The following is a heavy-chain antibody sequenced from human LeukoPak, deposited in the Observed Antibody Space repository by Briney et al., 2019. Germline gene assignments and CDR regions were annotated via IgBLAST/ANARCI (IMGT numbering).Heavy chain of an antibody. CDR2: IYYSGST. Sequence: PSETLSLTCIVSGGSIRSNSYYWGWIRQPPGKGLEWIGNIYYSGSTYYNLSLKSRVIISVDTSQNQFSLKLSSVTAADAAVYYCARQEGLSGSYPDYHSMDVWGRGTTVTVSS. V-gene: IGHV4-39*01. CDR3: ARQEGLSGSYPDYHSMDV. D-gene: IGHD1-26*01. J-gene: IGHJ6*02. CDR1: GGSIRSNSYY.